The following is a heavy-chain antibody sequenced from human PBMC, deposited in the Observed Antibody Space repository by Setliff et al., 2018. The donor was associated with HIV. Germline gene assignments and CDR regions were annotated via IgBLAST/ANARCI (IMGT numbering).Heavy chain of an antibody. CDR1: GASLRSSGSY. V-gene: IGHV4-39*02. D-gene: IGHD5-12*01. J-gene: IGHJ4*02. CDR3: AGRTQSGYDRYVDY. Sequence: ASETLSLTRSVSGASLRSSGSYWVWGRQAPGKGLEWIGSIYSSGSAYYSPSLNSRVSMSVDTSKDHFALKLGSVTAAETAMYFCAGRTQSGYDRYVDYWGKGERVTVSS. CDR2: IYSSGSA.